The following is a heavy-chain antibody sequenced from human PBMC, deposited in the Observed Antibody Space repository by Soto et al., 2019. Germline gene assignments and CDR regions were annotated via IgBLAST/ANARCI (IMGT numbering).Heavy chain of an antibody. J-gene: IGHJ5*02. CDR2: IFYLGSS. CDR3: ARHSLALRKNNWFDP. CDR1: VDSIISSDFY. D-gene: IGHD3-3*02. Sequence: SETLSLTCTVSVDSIISSDFYWGWVRQPPGKGLEWIGSIFYLGSSYYNPSLKSRVTMSVDTSKNQFSLRLRSVTAADTALYFCARHSLALRKNNWFDPWGQGIMVTVSS. V-gene: IGHV4-39*01.